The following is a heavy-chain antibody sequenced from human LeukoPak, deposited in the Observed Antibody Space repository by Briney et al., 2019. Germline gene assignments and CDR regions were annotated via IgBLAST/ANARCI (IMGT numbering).Heavy chain of an antibody. J-gene: IGHJ6*02. CDR2: ISSSSSHI. Sequence: PGGALRLSCAASGFTFSCYSMTWGRQAPGKGLGWVSSISSSSSHIYYADSVKGRFTISRDNAKNSLYLQMNSLRAEDTAVYYCARGRVAGTSYYYGMDVWGQGTTVTVSS. D-gene: IGHD6-19*01. CDR3: ARGRVAGTSYYYGMDV. V-gene: IGHV3-21*01. CDR1: GFTFSCYS.